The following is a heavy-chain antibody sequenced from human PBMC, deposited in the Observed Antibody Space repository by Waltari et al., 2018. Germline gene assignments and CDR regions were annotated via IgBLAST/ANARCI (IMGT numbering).Heavy chain of an antibody. CDR3: TTLARGESGDY. CDR1: GFTFNTYW. Sequence: EVQLVESGGGLVQPGGSLRLSCAASGFTFNTYWMKWIRQAPGKGLEWVANINPDGSQKFYVDSVKGRFNVSRDNAQNSLYLQMNNLRAEDTAVYYCTTLARGESGDYWGQGTLVTVSS. V-gene: IGHV3-7*01. J-gene: IGHJ4*02. CDR2: INPDGSQK. D-gene: IGHD3-10*01.